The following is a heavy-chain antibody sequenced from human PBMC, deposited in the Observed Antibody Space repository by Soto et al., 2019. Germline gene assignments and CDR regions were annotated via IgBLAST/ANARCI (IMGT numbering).Heavy chain of an antibody. J-gene: IGHJ4*02. Sequence: GGSLRLSCTPSGFTFRNYAMNWVRQAPGKGLEWIASISASGGEVHNADSVKGRLTISRDNLKDTLHLQMNSLRGDDTAVYYCVKGREGLNLLDSWGQGTLVTVS. CDR1: GFTFRNYA. CDR2: ISASGGEV. CDR3: VKGREGLNLLDS. V-gene: IGHV3-23*01.